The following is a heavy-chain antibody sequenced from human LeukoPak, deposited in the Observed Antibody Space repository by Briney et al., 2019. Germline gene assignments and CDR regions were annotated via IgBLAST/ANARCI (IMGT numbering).Heavy chain of an antibody. Sequence: GGSLRLSCAGSGFTFRSHSMTWVRQAPGKGLEWISYISGSSSTIHYADSVKGRFTISRDNDKNSLYLEMNSLRAEDTAVYFCARAEKGFWSGFKMDVWGKGTAVTVSS. CDR1: GFTFRSHS. CDR2: ISGSSSTI. D-gene: IGHD3-3*01. J-gene: IGHJ6*04. V-gene: IGHV3-48*01. CDR3: ARAEKGFWSGFKMDV.